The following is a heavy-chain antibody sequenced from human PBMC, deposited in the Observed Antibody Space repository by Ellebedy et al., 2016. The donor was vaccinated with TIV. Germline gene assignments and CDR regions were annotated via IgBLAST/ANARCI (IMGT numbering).Heavy chain of an antibody. Sequence: ASVKVSXXASGYTFTGYYMHWVRQAPGQGLEWMGWINPNSGGTNYAQKFQGRVTITADTSTSTAYMELRSLRSDDTAVYYCARGYIVVVPAAIYYYYYYMDVWGKGTTVTVSS. V-gene: IGHV1-2*02. D-gene: IGHD2-2*01. CDR1: GYTFTGYY. CDR2: INPNSGGT. CDR3: ARGYIVVVPAAIYYYYYYMDV. J-gene: IGHJ6*03.